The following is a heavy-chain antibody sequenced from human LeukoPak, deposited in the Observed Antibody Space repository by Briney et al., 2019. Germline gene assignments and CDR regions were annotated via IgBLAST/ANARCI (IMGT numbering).Heavy chain of an antibody. D-gene: IGHD6-6*01. J-gene: IGHJ5*02. CDR1: GGSISSGGYS. V-gene: IGHV4-30-2*01. Sequence: PSETLSLTCAVSGGSISSGGYSWSWIRQPPGKGLEWIGYIYHSGSTYYNPSLKSRVTISVDRSKNQFSLKLSSVTAADTAVYYCARTYSSSSGWFDPWGQGTLVTVSS. CDR3: ARTYSSSSGWFDP. CDR2: IYHSGST.